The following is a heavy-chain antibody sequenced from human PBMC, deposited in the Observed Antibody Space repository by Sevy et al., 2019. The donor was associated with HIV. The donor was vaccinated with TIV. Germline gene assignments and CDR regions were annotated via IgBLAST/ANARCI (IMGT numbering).Heavy chain of an antibody. CDR1: GFSFSNYA. J-gene: IGHJ4*02. CDR3: ATEYNKGYDY. Sequence: GGSLRLSCVASGFSFSNYAMHWVRQAPGKGLEWVAVIWNDGNDKSYADSVKGRFTISRDNAKNTLYLQMNSLRAEDTAIYYCATEYNKGYDYWGQGTMVTVS. CDR2: IWNDGNDK. V-gene: IGHV3-33*01. D-gene: IGHD5-18*01.